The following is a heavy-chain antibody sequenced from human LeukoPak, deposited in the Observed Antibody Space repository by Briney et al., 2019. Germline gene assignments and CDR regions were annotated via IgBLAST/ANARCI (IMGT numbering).Heavy chain of an antibody. CDR2: INHSGST. V-gene: IGHV4-34*01. CDR3: ARGRSGAPGNY. CDR1: AGSFSVYY. J-gene: IGHJ4*02. Sequence: SETLSLTCAVYAGSFSVYYWSWIRQPPGKGLEWIGEINHSGSTNYNPSLKSRVTISVDTSKNQFSLKVSSVTAADTAVYYCARGRSGAPGNYWGQGTLVTVSS. D-gene: IGHD3-10*01.